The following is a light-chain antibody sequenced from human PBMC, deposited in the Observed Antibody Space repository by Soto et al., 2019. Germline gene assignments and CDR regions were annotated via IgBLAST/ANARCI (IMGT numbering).Light chain of an antibody. CDR2: GAS. J-gene: IGKJ1*01. Sequence: GLSRSSGTVSLSARERAALACSVGQTVSNNYLAWYQQKPGQAPRLLIYGASSRAIGIPDRFSGSGSGTAFTLTISRLEPEDFAVYYCQQYGSSPATFGQGTKVDIK. V-gene: IGKV3-20*01. CDR1: QTVSNNY. CDR3: QQYGSSPAT.